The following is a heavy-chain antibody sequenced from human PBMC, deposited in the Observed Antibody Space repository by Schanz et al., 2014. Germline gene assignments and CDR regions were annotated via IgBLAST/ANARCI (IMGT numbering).Heavy chain of an antibody. Sequence: QVQLVQSGAEMKKPGSSMKVSCKASGGTFSTYPINWLRQAPGQGLEWMGRIIPSLGLAKYEQKFQDKVTIAADTSTTTAYMELSGLRSEDTAVYYCARDRLECGAECYSVEVFEIWGQGTLVIVSS. J-gene: IGHJ4*02. CDR3: ARDRLECGAECYSVEVFEI. CDR2: IIPSLGLA. D-gene: IGHD2-21*01. CDR1: GGTFSTYP. V-gene: IGHV1-69*09.